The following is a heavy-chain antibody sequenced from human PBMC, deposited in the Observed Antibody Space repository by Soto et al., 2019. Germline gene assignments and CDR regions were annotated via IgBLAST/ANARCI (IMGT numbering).Heavy chain of an antibody. CDR3: AKGATGYSSGWYGYYYGMDV. J-gene: IGHJ6*02. D-gene: IGHD6-19*01. V-gene: IGHV3-30*18. CDR1: GFTFSSSG. Sequence: PGGSLRLSGAASGFTFSSSGMHWVRQAPGKGLEWVAVISYDGSNKYYADSVKGRFTISRDNSKNTLYLQMNSLRAEDTAVYYCAKGATGYSSGWYGYYYGMDVWGQGNTVTVSS. CDR2: ISYDGSNK.